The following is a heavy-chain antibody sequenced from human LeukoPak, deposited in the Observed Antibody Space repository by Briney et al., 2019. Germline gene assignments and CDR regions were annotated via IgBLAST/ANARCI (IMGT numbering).Heavy chain of an antibody. CDR3: VRDPTGLLRPTNWFDP. J-gene: IGHJ5*02. D-gene: IGHD4-17*01. Sequence: SDTLSLTCTVSGASIGDYYWNWIRQPAGKGLEWIGRIYISGSTNYNPSLRSRVTMSIDTSKNQFSLKLTSMTAADSAVYYCVRDPTGLLRPTNWFDPWGQGTLVTVSS. CDR2: IYISGST. V-gene: IGHV4-4*07. CDR1: GASIGDYY.